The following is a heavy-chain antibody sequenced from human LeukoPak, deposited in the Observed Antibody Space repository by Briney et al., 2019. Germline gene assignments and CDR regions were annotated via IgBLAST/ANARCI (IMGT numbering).Heavy chain of an antibody. D-gene: IGHD6-19*01. V-gene: IGHV3-23*01. CDR2: ISGSGGST. CDR1: GFTFSSYA. CDR3: AKDWAVAGTRWFDP. Sequence: GGSLRLSCAASGFTFSSYAMSWVRQAPGKGLEWVSAISGSGGSTCYADSVKGRVTISRDNSKNTLCLQMNSLRAEDTAVYYCAKDWAVAGTRWFDPWGQGTLVTVSS. J-gene: IGHJ5*02.